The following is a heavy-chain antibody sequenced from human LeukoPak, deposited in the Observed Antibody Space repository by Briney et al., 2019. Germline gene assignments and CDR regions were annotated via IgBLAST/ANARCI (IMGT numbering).Heavy chain of an antibody. CDR1: GFTVSDNY. V-gene: IGHV3-53*01. CDR2: LYASGTI. D-gene: IGHD2-15*01. J-gene: IGHJ3*02. Sequence: GGSLRLSCAASGFTVSDNYMNWVRQAPGKRLEWASVLYASGTIYYADSVKGRFTISRDNSKNTLYLQMNSLTAEDTAVYYCAREVLGFCSGGSCYEFDAFHIWGQGTMVTVCS. CDR3: AREVLGFCSGGSCYEFDAFHI.